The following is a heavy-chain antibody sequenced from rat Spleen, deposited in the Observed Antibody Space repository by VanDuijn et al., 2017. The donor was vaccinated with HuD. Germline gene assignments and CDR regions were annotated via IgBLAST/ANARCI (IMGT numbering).Heavy chain of an antibody. CDR2: ISTGGGNT. V-gene: IGHV5S13*01. D-gene: IGHD1-12*02. J-gene: IGHJ2*01. CDR3: TTDTFYDGTYYPGGFDY. CDR1: GFTFSNYD. Sequence: EVQLVDSGGGLVQPGRSLKLSCTASGFTFSNYDMAWVRQAPTKGLEWIASISTGGGNTYYRDSVKGRFTISRDNAKNTQYLQLDSLRSEDTATYYCTTDTFYDGTYYPGGFDYWGQGVMVTVSS.